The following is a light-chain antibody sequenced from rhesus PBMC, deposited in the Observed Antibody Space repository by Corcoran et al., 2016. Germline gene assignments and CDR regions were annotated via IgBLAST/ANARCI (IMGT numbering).Light chain of an antibody. CDR3: QQYSNWPHS. CDR1: QSVSSN. CDR2: ATS. Sequence: EIVLTQSPATLSLSPGERATLSCRASQSVSSNLAWYQQKPGQAPRLLIYATSYRAPGIPDRFSGRGSGTDFPLTISSLEPEDVGVYYCQQYSNWPHSFGRGTKVEIK. V-gene: IGKV3-35*01. J-gene: IGKJ2*01.